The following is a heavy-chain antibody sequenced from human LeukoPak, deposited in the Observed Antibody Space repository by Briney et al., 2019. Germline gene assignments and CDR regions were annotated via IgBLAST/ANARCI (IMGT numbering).Heavy chain of an antibody. D-gene: IGHD6-13*01. CDR1: GFTFDDYA. V-gene: IGHV3-9*03. Sequence: GGSLRLSXAASGFTFDDYAMHWVRQAPGKGVEWFSGISWNSAGICYADSVKGRFTISRDNAKNSLYLQMNSLRAEDMAFYYCAKGLSGNIATAGFDSWGQGTLVIVSS. J-gene: IGHJ4*02. CDR3: AKGLSGNIATAGFDS. CDR2: ISWNSAGI.